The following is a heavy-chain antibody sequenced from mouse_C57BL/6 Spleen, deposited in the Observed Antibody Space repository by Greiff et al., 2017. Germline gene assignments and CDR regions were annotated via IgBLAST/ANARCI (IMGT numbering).Heavy chain of an antibody. Sequence: QVQLKESGAELVKPGASVKMSCKASGYTFTTYPIEWMKQNHGKSLEWIGNFHPYNDDTKYNEKFKGKATLTVEKSSSTVYLELSRLTSDDSAVYYCARGYYGYDGYAMDYWGQGTSGTVSS. V-gene: IGHV1-47*01. CDR1: GYTFTTYP. CDR3: ARGYYGYDGYAMDY. J-gene: IGHJ4*01. D-gene: IGHD2-2*01. CDR2: FHPYNDDT.